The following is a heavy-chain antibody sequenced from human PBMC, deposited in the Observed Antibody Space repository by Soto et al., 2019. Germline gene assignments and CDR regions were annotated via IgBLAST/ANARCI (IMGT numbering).Heavy chain of an antibody. CDR3: AREGDVPYYYYGMDV. J-gene: IGHJ6*02. CDR1: GFTVSSNY. CDR2: IYSGGST. D-gene: IGHD2-21*02. Sequence: GGSLRLSCAASGFTVSSNYMSWVRQAPGKGLEWVSVIYSGGSTYYADSVKGRFTISRDNSKNTLYLQMNSLRAEDTAVYYCAREGDVPYYYYGMDVWGQGTTVTVSS. V-gene: IGHV3-53*01.